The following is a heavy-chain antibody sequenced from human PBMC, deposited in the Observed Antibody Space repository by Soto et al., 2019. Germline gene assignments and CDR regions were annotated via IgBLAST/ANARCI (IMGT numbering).Heavy chain of an antibody. V-gene: IGHV4-39*01. J-gene: IGHJ5*02. CDR1: GDSMTSSSYY. CDR3: ARHTRNQFDP. CDR2: VYYSERTSYNSGTT. Sequence: TLSLTCNVSGDSMTSSSYYWGWIRQPPGKGLEWIGSVYYSERTSYNSGTTYYSPSLKSRVTISGDTSKRQFSLKLSSVTAADTAVYYCARHTRNQFDPWGQGTLVTVSS.